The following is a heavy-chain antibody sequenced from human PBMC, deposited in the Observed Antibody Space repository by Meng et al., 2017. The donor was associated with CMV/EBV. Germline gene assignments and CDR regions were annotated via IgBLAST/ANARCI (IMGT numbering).Heavy chain of an antibody. V-gene: IGHV2-5*02. D-gene: IGHD3-22*01. J-gene: IGHJ4*02. CDR1: GFSLSTSGVG. Sequence: QIPLKGSGPPLVKPNQTLPLPCTFSGFSLSTSGVGVGWIRQPPGKALEWLALIYWDDDKRYSPSLKSRLTITKDTSKNQVVLTMTNMDPVDTATYYCARLYDSSGYYLGYFDYWGQGTLVTVSS. CDR2: IYWDDDK. CDR3: ARLYDSSGYYLGYFDY.